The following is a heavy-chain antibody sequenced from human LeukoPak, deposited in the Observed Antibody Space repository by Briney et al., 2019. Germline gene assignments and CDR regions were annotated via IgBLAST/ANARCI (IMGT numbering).Heavy chain of an antibody. D-gene: IGHD6-13*01. V-gene: IGHV4-34*01. CDR1: GGSFSGYY. CDR2: INHSGST. Sequence: SETLSLTCAVYGGSFSGYYWSWIRQPPGKGLEWIGEINHSGSTNYNPSLKSRVTISVDTSKNQFSLKLSSVTAADTAVYYCARAAPGSYSSSWYMDRYYFDYWGQGTLVTVSS. J-gene: IGHJ4*02. CDR3: ARAAPGSYSSSWYMDRYYFDY.